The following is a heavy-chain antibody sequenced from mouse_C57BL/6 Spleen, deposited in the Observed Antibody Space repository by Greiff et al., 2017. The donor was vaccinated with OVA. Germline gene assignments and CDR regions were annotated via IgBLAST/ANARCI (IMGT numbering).Heavy chain of an antibody. Sequence: VQLKESGPGLVKPSQSLSLTCSVTGYSITSGYYWNWIRQFPGNKLEWMGYISYDGSNNYNPSLKNRISITRDTSKNQFFLKLNSVTTEDTATYYCASYYYAMGYWGQGTSVTVSS. V-gene: IGHV3-6*01. J-gene: IGHJ4*01. CDR3: ASYYYAMGY. CDR2: ISYDGSN. CDR1: GYSITSGYY.